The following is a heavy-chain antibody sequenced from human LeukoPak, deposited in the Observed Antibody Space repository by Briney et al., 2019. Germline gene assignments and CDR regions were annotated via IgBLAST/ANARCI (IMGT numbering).Heavy chain of an antibody. CDR2: IYYSGST. D-gene: IGHD6-13*01. CDR1: GGSISSGGYY. Sequence: PSETLSLTCTVSGGSISSGGYYWSWIRQHPGKGLEWIGYIYYSGSTYYNPSLKSRVTISVDTSKNQFSLKLSSVTAADTAVYYCARGRRGSSSWYNWFDPWGQGTLVTVSS. V-gene: IGHV4-31*03. CDR3: ARGRRGSSSWYNWFDP. J-gene: IGHJ5*02.